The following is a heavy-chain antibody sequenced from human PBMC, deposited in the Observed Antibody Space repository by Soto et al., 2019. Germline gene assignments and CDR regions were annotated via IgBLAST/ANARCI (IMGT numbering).Heavy chain of an antibody. CDR3: ARDRDTAMAHFDY. CDR2: ISSSGSTI. V-gene: IGHV3-48*03. J-gene: IGHJ4*02. Sequence: GGSLRLFCAASGFTFSSYEMNWARQAPGKGLEWVSYISSSGSTIYYADSAKGRSTISRDNAKNSLYLEMNSLRAEETAVYYCARDRDTAMAHFDYWGQGTLITVSS. CDR1: GFTFSSYE. D-gene: IGHD5-18*01.